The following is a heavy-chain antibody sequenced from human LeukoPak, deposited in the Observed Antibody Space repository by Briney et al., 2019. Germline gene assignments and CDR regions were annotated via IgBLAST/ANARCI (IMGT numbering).Heavy chain of an antibody. D-gene: IGHD3-22*01. CDR1: GGSINSYY. CDR2: IYSSGTT. CDR3: ARDGYHYDSSGYYSLDY. Sequence: SQTLSLTCTVSGGSINSYYWSWIRQSAGKGLEWIGRIYSSGTTNYNPSLKSRVSMSVDTSKNQLSLKLSSVTAADTAVYYCARDGYHYDSSGYYSLDYWGQGTLVTVSS. V-gene: IGHV4-4*07. J-gene: IGHJ4*02.